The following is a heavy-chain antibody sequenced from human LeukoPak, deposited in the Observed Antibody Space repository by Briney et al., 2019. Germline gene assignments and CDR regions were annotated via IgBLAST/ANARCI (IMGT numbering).Heavy chain of an antibody. CDR2: VSGSSTTI. D-gene: IGHD3/OR15-3a*01. J-gene: IGHJ4*02. V-gene: IGHV3-48*01. Sequence: GGSLRLSCAASGFSFSSHSMNWVRQAPGKGLEWVSYVSGSSTTIDYADSAKGRFIISRDNAKKSLYLQMNNLRAEDTAVYYCARDQDWAFDYWGQGILVTVSS. CDR1: GFSFSSHS. CDR3: ARDQDWAFDY.